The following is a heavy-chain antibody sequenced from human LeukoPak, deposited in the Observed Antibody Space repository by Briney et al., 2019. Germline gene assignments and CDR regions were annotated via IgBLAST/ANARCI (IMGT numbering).Heavy chain of an antibody. J-gene: IGHJ4*02. V-gene: IGHV5-51*01. CDR1: GYLFNSYW. CDR3: ARRTDPYYSNYVHFDY. CDR2: IYPGDSET. Sequence: GESLKLSCKGSGYLFNSYWIGWVRQTPGKGLEWMGIIYPGDSETRHSPSFQGQVTISADKSISTAYLQWSSLKASDTAMYYCARRTDPYYSNYVHFDYWGQGTLVTVSS. D-gene: IGHD4-11*01.